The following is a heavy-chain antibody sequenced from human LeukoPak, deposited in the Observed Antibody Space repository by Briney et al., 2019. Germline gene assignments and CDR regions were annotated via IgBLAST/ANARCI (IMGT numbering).Heavy chain of an antibody. V-gene: IGHV4-31*03. CDR1: GGSISSGGYD. Sequence: SQTLSLTCTVSGGSISSGGYDWSWIRQHPGKGLEWIGYNTYYNPSLKSRVTISLDTSKNQFSLKLSSVTAADTAVYYCARAILTPSGYVWHFDLWGRGTLVTVSS. CDR3: ARAILTPSGYVWHFDL. CDR2: NT. J-gene: IGHJ2*01. D-gene: IGHD3-3*01.